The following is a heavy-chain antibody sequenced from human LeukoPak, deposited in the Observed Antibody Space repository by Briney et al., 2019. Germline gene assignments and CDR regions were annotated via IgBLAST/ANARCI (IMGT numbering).Heavy chain of an antibody. CDR1: GYTFTSYD. D-gene: IGHD3-3*01. J-gene: IGHJ3*01. Sequence: ASVKVSCKASGYTFTSYDINWVRQGTGQGLEWMGWMNPNSGNTGYSQKFQGRVTITRNTSISTAYMELSSLRSEDTAVYYCNFGVALDLEVWGQGTMVTVSS. CDR3: NFGVALDLEV. V-gene: IGHV1-8*03. CDR2: MNPNSGNT.